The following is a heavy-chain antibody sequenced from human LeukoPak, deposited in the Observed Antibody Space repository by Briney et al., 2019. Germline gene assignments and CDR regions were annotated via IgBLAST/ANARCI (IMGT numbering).Heavy chain of an antibody. CDR2: ISDTSTYI. CDR3: AKDGGTSYWYFDL. Sequence: GGSLRLSCAASGFTFSTYSMNWVRRAPGKGLEWVSSISDTSTYIYYADSVKGRFTISRDNSKNTLYLQMNSLRAEDTAVYYCAKDGGTSYWYFDLWGRGTLVTVSS. J-gene: IGHJ2*01. CDR1: GFTFSTYS. D-gene: IGHD2-15*01. V-gene: IGHV3-21*01.